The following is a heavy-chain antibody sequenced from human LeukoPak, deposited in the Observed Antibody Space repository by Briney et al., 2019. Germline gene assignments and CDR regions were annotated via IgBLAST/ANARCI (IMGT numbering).Heavy chain of an antibody. CDR2: ISSSGTYI. CDR3: ARPKRLGIAAAGWPWYFDL. CDR1: EFTFSSYN. V-gene: IGHV3-21*01. D-gene: IGHD6-13*01. J-gene: IGHJ2*01. Sequence: GGSLRLSCSAFEFTFSSYNMNWVRQAPGKGLEWVSSISSSGTYIYYADSVKGRFTISRDNAKNSLFLQMNSLRAEDTAVYYCARPKRLGIAAAGWPWYFDLWGRGTLVTVSS.